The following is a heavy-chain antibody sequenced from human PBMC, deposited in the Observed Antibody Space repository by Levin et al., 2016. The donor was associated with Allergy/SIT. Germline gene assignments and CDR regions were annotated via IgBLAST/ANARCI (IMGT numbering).Heavy chain of an antibody. D-gene: IGHD2-2*01. J-gene: IGHJ4*02. CDR2: ISSSSSTI. CDR1: GFTFSSYS. V-gene: IGHV3-48*02. CDR3: ARDHKGYCSSTSCYAEGHDY. Sequence: GESLKISCAASGFTFSSYSMNWVRQAPGKGLEWVSYISSSSSTIYYADSVKGRFTISRDNAKNSLYLQMNSLRDEDTAVYYCARDHKGYCSSTSCYAEGHDYWGQGTLVTVSS.